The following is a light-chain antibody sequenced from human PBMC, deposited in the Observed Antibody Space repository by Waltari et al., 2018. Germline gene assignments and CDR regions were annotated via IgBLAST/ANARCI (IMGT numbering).Light chain of an antibody. V-gene: IGLV2-14*03. Sequence: QSALTQPASVSGSPGQSITISCPGSSPDIGGYFFVSWYQHHPGTAPKLIIDAVSNRPSGVSDRFSGSKSDNTASLTISGLQTEDEADYYCSSYSSTTTRVIFGGGTRLTVL. J-gene: IGLJ2*01. CDR3: SSYSSTTTRVI. CDR2: AVS. CDR1: SPDIGGYFF.